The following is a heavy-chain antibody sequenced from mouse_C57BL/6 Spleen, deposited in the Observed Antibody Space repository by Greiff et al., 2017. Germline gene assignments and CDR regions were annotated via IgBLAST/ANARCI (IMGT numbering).Heavy chain of an antibody. Sequence: VKLMESGAELVRPGTSVKVSCKASGYAFTNYLIEWVKQRPGQGLEWIGVINPGSGGTNYNEKFKGKATLTADKSSSTAYMQLSSLTSEDSAVYFCARSMDYWGQGTSVTVSS. CDR1: GYAFTNYL. V-gene: IGHV1-54*01. CDR2: INPGSGGT. CDR3: ARSMDY. J-gene: IGHJ4*01.